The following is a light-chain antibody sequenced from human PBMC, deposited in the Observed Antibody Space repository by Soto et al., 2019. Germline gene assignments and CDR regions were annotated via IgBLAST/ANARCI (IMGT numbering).Light chain of an antibody. J-gene: IGKJ1*01. V-gene: IGKV3-20*01. Sequence: EVMLTQSPGTLSLSPGERASLSCRASQSVSSSYLAWYQQKPGQAPRLLIYGASSRATGIPDRFSGSGSGTDFTLIISRLEPEDFAVYYCHQYGSSGWTFGQGTKVDIK. CDR3: HQYGSSGWT. CDR2: GAS. CDR1: QSVSSSY.